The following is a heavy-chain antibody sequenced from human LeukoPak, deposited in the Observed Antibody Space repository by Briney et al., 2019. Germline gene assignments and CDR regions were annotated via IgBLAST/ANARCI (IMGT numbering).Heavy chain of an antibody. D-gene: IGHD4-17*01. Sequence: SETLSLTCAVYGGSFSGYYWSWIRQPPGKGLEWIGEINHSGSTNYNPSLKSRVTISVDTSKNQSSLKLSSVTAADTAVYYCAREATTGLDYWGQGTLVTVSS. J-gene: IGHJ4*02. CDR3: AREATTGLDY. CDR1: GGSFSGYY. V-gene: IGHV4-34*01. CDR2: INHSGST.